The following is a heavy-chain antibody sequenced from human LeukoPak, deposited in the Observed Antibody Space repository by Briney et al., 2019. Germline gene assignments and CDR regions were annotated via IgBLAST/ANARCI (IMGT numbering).Heavy chain of an antibody. Sequence: GGSLRLSCAASGFTFSSYGMHWVRQAQGKGLEWVAVIWYDGSKQYYADSVKGRFTISRDNSKNTLYLQMNSLRAEDTAVYYCARGYGGNSRGLDYWGQGTPVTVSS. J-gene: IGHJ4*02. CDR2: IWYDGSKQ. CDR3: ARGYGGNSRGLDY. V-gene: IGHV3-33*01. D-gene: IGHD4-23*01. CDR1: GFTFSSYG.